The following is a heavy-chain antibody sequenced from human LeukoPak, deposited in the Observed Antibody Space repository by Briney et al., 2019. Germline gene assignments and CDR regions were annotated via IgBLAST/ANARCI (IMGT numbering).Heavy chain of an antibody. J-gene: IGHJ5*02. D-gene: IGHD6-13*01. CDR3: SRGAAAGITGWFDP. CDR2: IRTKAFGGTP. V-gene: IGHV3-49*03. CDR1: GFTFGDYT. Sequence: GGPLRLSCTTSGFTFGDYTMSWFRQAPGKGLEWVGFIRTKAFGGTPEYAASVKGRFTISRDDSTSIAYLQMNSLKTEDTAVYYCSRGAAAGITGWFDPWGQGTLVTVSS.